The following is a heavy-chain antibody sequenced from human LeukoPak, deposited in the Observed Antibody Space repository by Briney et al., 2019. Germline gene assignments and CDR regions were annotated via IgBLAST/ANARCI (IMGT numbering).Heavy chain of an antibody. Sequence: PGRSLRLSCAASGFTFDDYAMHWVRQAPGKGLEWVSGISWKSGSIGYADSVKGRFTISRDNSKNTLYLQMNSLRAEDTAVYYCAKHSDYGIDIWGQGTMVTVSS. CDR1: GFTFDDYA. CDR2: ISWKSGSI. J-gene: IGHJ3*02. CDR3: AKHSDYGIDI. D-gene: IGHD4-17*01. V-gene: IGHV3-9*01.